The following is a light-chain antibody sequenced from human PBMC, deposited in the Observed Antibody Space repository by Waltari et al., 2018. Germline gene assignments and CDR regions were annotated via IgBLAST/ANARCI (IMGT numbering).Light chain of an antibody. Sequence: DIQMTQSPSSLSASVGDSVTITCRASQGISNYLAGYQQKPGKVPKLLSYAASTLQSGVPSRFSGSGSGTEFTLNISSLQPEDVATYYCQKYNSAPWTFGQGTKVEIK. V-gene: IGKV1-27*01. CDR3: QKYNSAPWT. CDR1: QGISNY. J-gene: IGKJ1*01. CDR2: AAS.